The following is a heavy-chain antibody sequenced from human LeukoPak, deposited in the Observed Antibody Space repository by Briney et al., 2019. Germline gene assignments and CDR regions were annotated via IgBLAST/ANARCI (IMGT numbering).Heavy chain of an antibody. CDR2: IFYSGNT. J-gene: IGHJ2*01. CDR3: ARGGDPKYWYFNL. Sequence: PSGTLSLTCTVSGDSISSYYWSWIRQPPGKDLEWIGYIFYSGNTNYNPSLRSRVTISIDPSKTQFSLNLASVTAADTAVYYCARGGDPKYWYFNLWGRGTLVTVSS. CDR1: GDSISSYY. D-gene: IGHD4-17*01. V-gene: IGHV4-59*08.